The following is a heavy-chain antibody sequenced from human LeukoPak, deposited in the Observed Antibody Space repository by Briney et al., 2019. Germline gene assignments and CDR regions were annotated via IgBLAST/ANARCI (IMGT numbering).Heavy chain of an antibody. CDR1: GVTFSDYA. J-gene: IGHJ4*01. CDR2: ISSSSSSI. V-gene: IGHV3-48*04. CDR3: ARLWSGPDY. D-gene: IGHD2-8*02. Sequence: GGSLRLSCAASGVTFSDYAMSWVRQAPGKGLEWVSYISSSSSSIDDADSVRGRFTISRDNAKNSLYLQMNSLRVDDTAVYYCARLWSGPDYWGHGTVVTVSS.